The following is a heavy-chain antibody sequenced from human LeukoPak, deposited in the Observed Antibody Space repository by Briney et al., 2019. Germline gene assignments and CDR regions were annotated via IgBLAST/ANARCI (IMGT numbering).Heavy chain of an antibody. D-gene: IGHD6-19*01. Sequence: ASVKVSCKVSGYTLTELSMHWVRQAPGKGLEWMGGFDPEDGETIYAQKFQGRVTMTEDTSTDTAYTELSSLRSEDTAVYYCATAHPVAGLFDYWGQGTLVTVSS. V-gene: IGHV1-24*01. J-gene: IGHJ4*02. CDR3: ATAHPVAGLFDY. CDR2: FDPEDGET. CDR1: GYTLTELS.